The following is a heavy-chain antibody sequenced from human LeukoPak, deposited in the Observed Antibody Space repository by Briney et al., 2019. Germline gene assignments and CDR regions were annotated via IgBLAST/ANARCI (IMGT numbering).Heavy chain of an antibody. CDR1: GGSIRSYY. Sequence: SETLSLTCSASGGSIRSYYWSWIRQPPGKGLEWIGYINYSGSTNYKPSLKSRVTISVDRSKKQFSLKLSSVTAADTAVYYCARTYYGSGSLYYYYYYMDVWGKGTTVTVSS. V-gene: IGHV4-59*01. D-gene: IGHD3-10*01. J-gene: IGHJ6*03. CDR3: ARTYYGSGSLYYYYYYMDV. CDR2: INYSGST.